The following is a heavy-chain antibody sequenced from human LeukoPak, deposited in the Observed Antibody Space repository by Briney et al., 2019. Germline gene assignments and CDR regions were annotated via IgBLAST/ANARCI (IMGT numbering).Heavy chain of an antibody. D-gene: IGHD5-24*01. CDR2: ISSSSSYI. J-gene: IGHJ4*02. V-gene: IGHV3-21*01. CDR3: SRDLRGRDDY. Sequence: GGSLRLSCAASGFTFSSYSMSWVRQAPGKGLEWVSSISSSSSYIYYADSVKGRFTISRDNAKNSLYLQMNSLRAEDTAVYYCSRDLRGRDDYWGQGTLVSVSS. CDR1: GFTFSSYS.